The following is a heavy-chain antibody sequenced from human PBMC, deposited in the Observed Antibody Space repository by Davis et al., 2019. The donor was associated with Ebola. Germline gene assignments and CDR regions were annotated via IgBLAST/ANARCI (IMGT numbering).Heavy chain of an antibody. CDR3: ARGWRRWLQVMGY. D-gene: IGHD5-24*01. CDR2: INHSGST. Sequence: SETLSLTCAVYGGSFSGYYRSWISQPPGKGLEWIGEINHSGSTNYNPSLKSRVTISVDTSKNQFSLKLSSVTAADTAVYYCARGWRRWLQVMGYWGQGTLVTVSS. J-gene: IGHJ4*02. CDR1: GGSFSGYY. V-gene: IGHV4-34*01.